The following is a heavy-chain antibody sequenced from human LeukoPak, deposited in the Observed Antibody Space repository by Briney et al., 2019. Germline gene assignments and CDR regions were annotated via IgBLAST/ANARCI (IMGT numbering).Heavy chain of an antibody. CDR1: GFTFSSYG. CDR3: AKDPTYYYGSRSSFGFDY. J-gene: IGHJ4*02. CDR2: ISWNSGSI. Sequence: GVSLRLSCAASGFTFSSYGMHWVRQAPGKGLEWVSGISWNSGSIGYADSVKGRFTISRDNAKNSLYLQMNSLRAEDTALYYCAKDPTYYYGSRSSFGFDYWGQGTLVTVSS. D-gene: IGHD3-10*01. V-gene: IGHV3-9*01.